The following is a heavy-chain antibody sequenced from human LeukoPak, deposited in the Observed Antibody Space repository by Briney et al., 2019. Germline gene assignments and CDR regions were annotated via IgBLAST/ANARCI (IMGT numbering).Heavy chain of an antibody. CDR3: ARGRVVDY. CDR1: GGTFIIYA. V-gene: IGHV1-18*01. Sequence: ASVKVSCKPPGGTFIIYAISWVRQTPGQGGEWMGCISAYNGNTNYAQKLQSGVTITTDTSTSTDYMDQRSLRACDTPVYYCARGRVVDYWGQGTLVTVSS. CDR2: ISAYNGNT. J-gene: IGHJ4*02. D-gene: IGHD3-3*01.